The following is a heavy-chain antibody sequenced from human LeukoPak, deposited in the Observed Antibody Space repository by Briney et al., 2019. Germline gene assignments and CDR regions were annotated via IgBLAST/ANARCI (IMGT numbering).Heavy chain of an antibody. Sequence: GESLKISCKGSGYSFTSYWIGWVRQMPGKGLEWMEIIYPGDSDTRYSPSFQGQVTISADKSISTAYLQWSSLKASDTAMYYCARRKHDYGDYVDYWGQGTLVTVSS. V-gene: IGHV5-51*01. CDR3: ARRKHDYGDYVDY. D-gene: IGHD4-17*01. J-gene: IGHJ4*02. CDR2: IYPGDSDT. CDR1: GYSFTSYW.